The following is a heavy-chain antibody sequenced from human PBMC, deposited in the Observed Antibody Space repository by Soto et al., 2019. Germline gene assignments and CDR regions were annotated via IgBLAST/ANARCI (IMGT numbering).Heavy chain of an antibody. D-gene: IGHD6-19*01. CDR3: ARALRASVAGTSLDYYYGMDV. Sequence: GASVKVSCKAPGYTLTSYYMHWVRQAPGQGLEWMGIINPSGGSTNYAQKFQGWVTMTRDTSISTAYMELSRLRSDDTAVYYCARALRASVAGTSLDYYYGMDVWGQGTTVTVSS. V-gene: IGHV1-2*04. J-gene: IGHJ6*02. CDR2: INPSGGST. CDR1: GYTLTSYY.